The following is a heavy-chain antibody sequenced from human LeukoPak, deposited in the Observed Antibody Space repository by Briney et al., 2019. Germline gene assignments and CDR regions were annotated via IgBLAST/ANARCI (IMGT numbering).Heavy chain of an antibody. V-gene: IGHV4-59*11. CDR1: GATISSRC. Sequence: SETLSLTCSVSGATISSRCWGWIRQPPGKGLEWIGSICDSGDTNYNPPLKSRVTISVDTSKNQFSLTLISVTAADTAVYYCARGAKEASWTRSFDPWGQGTLVIVSS. J-gene: IGHJ5*02. CDR2: ICDSGDT. CDR3: ARGAKEASWTRSFDP. D-gene: IGHD3/OR15-3a*01.